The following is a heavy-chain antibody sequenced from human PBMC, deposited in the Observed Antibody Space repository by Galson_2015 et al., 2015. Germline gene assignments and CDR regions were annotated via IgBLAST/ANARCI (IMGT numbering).Heavy chain of an antibody. J-gene: IGHJ4*02. D-gene: IGHD2-15*01. Sequence: SETLSLTCTVSGGSISSYYWSWIRQPPGKGLEWIGYIYYSGTTKYTPSLKSRVTISVDTSKNQFSLKLSSVTAADTAVYYCARLVSGGGSGFDYWGQGSLVTVSS. CDR1: GGSISSYY. CDR2: IYYSGTT. CDR3: ARLVSGGGSGFDY. V-gene: IGHV4-59*01.